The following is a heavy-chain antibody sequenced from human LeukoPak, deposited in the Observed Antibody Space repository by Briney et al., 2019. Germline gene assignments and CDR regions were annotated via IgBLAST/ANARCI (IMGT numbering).Heavy chain of an antibody. CDR2: IYYSGST. Sequence: SETLSLTCTVSGGSISSSSYYWGWIRQPPGKGLEWIGSIYYSGSTYYNPSLKSRVTISVDTSKNQFSLKLSSVTAADTAVYYCAGDDYVWGSYRHYWGQGTLVTVSS. CDR1: GGSISSSSYY. D-gene: IGHD3-16*02. V-gene: IGHV4-39*01. J-gene: IGHJ4*02. CDR3: AGDDYVWGSYRHY.